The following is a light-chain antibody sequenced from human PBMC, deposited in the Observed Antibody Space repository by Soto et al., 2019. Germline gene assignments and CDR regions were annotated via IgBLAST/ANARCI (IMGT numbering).Light chain of an antibody. Sequence: DIQMTQSPSTLSASVGDRVTITCRASQSISIWLAWYQQKPGKAPKLPIYKASSLESGVPSRYSGSGSGTEFTLTISSLQPDDLATYYCQQYNTYLTFGGGTKVDIK. CDR2: KAS. CDR3: QQYNTYLT. CDR1: QSISIW. V-gene: IGKV1-5*03. J-gene: IGKJ4*01.